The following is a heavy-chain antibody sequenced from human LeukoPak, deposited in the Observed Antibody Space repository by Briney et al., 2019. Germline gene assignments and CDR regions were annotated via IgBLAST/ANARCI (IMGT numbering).Heavy chain of an antibody. V-gene: IGHV3-21*01. Sequence: GGSLRLSCAASGFTFSSYSMNWVRQAPGKGLEWVSSISSRSGYIYYADSVKGRFTISRDNAKNSLYLQMNSLRAEDTAVYYCARESFSGDSSGYYGYWGQGTLVTVSS. CDR3: ARESFSGDSSGYYGY. J-gene: IGHJ4*02. CDR1: GFTFSSYS. CDR2: ISSRSGYI. D-gene: IGHD3-22*01.